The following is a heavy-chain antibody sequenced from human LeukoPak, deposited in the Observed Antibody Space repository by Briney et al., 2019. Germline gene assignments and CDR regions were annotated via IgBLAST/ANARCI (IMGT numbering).Heavy chain of an antibody. CDR1: GFTLSSYG. V-gene: IGHV3-33*01. D-gene: IGHD3-9*01. Sequence: GGSLRLSCAASGFTLSSYGMHWVRQAPGKGLEWVAVIWYDGSNKYYADSVKGRFTISRDNSKNTLYLQMNSLRAEDTAVYYCARSQYYDILTGSKRQYYFDYWGQGTLVTVSS. J-gene: IGHJ4*02. CDR3: ARSQYYDILTGSKRQYYFDY. CDR2: IWYDGSNK.